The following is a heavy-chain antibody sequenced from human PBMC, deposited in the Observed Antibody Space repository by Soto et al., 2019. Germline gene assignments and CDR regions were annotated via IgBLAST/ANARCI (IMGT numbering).Heavy chain of an antibody. V-gene: IGHV3-23*01. CDR2: ISGSGGST. Sequence: EVQLLESGGGLVQPGGSLRLSCAASGFTFSSYAMRWVRQAPGKGLEWVSAISGSGGSTYYADSVKGRFTISRDNSKNTLSLHMNSLRAEDTAVYYCARRGSGSYYDYWGQGTLVTVSS. J-gene: IGHJ4*02. D-gene: IGHD1-26*01. CDR1: GFTFSSYA. CDR3: ARRGSGSYYDY.